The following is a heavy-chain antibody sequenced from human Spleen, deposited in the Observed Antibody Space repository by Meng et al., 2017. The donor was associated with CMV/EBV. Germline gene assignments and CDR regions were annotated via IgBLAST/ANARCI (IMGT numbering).Heavy chain of an antibody. CDR1: GDSVSSNSAA. CDR2: TYYRSKWYN. J-gene: IGHJ2*01. CDR3: ARDLSPRSTRHYRYFNL. V-gene: IGHV6-1*01. Sequence: QVQLQQSGPGLVNPSQTPPLPCAISGDSVSSNSAAWNWIRQSPSRGLEWLGRTYYRSKWYNDYAVSVKSRITINPDTSKNQFSLQLNSVTPEDTAVYYCARDLSPRSTRHYRYFNLWGRGTLVTASS.